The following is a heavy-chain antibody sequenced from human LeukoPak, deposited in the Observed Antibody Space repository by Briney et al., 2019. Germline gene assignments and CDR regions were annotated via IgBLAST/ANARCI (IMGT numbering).Heavy chain of an antibody. CDR3: ARGQGAEAGWYFDL. D-gene: IGHD6-13*01. J-gene: IGHJ2*01. CDR2: ISYDRSNK. CDR1: GFTFSSYA. Sequence: PGRALRLSCAASGFTFSSYAMHWVRQAPGKGLEWVAVISYDRSNKYYADSVKGRFTSSRDNSKNTLYLQMNSLRAEDTAVYYCARGQGAEAGWYFDLWGRGTLVTVSS. V-gene: IGHV3-30-3*01.